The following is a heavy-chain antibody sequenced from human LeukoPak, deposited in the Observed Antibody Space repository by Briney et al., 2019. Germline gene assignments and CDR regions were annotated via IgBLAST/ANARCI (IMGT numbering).Heavy chain of an antibody. J-gene: IGHJ4*02. CDR3: ARDLEGIAVEGGFDY. CDR2: ISYDGSNK. CDR1: GFTFSSYA. V-gene: IGHV3-30*04. D-gene: IGHD6-19*01. Sequence: GRSLRLSCAASGFTFSSYAMHWVRQAPGEGLEWVAVISYDGSNKYYADSVKGRFTTSRDNSKNTLYLQMNSLRAEDTAVYYCARDLEGIAVEGGFDYWGQGTLVTVSS.